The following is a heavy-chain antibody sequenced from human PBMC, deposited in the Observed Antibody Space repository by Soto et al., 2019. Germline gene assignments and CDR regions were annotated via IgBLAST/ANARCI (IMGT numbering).Heavy chain of an antibody. CDR2: INHSGST. CDR1: GGSFSGYY. V-gene: IGHV4-34*01. Sequence: SETLSLTCAVYGGSFSGYYWSWIRQPPGKGLEWIGEINHSGSTNYNPSLKSRVTISVDTSKNQFSLKLSSVTAADTAVYYCARVGAHRHAPSYYDFWSGYYLYYYYYMDVWGKGTTVTVSS. J-gene: IGHJ6*03. D-gene: IGHD3-3*01. CDR3: ARVGAHRHAPSYYDFWSGYYLYYYYYMDV.